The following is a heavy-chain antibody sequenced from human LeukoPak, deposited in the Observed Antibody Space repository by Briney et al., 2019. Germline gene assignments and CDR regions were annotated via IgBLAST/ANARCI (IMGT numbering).Heavy chain of an antibody. D-gene: IGHD3-16*01. CDR3: ARDGGMSGSH. CDR2: IYYSGST. V-gene: IGHV4-39*07. J-gene: IGHJ4*02. CDR1: GGSISSSSYY. Sequence: SETLSLTCTVSGGSISSSSYYWGWIRQPPGKGLEWIGSIYYSGSTYYNPSLKNRVTISADTSKNQFSLKVTSMTAADTAVYYCARDGGMSGSHWGRGILVTVSS.